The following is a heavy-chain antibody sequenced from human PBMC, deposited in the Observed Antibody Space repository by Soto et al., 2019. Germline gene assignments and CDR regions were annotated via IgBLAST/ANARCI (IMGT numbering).Heavy chain of an antibody. CDR3: AKETRITIFGVVVDYYYGMDV. CDR1: GFTFSSYG. CDR2: ISYDGSNK. Sequence: GGSLRLSCAASGFTFSSYGMHWVRQAPGKGLEWVAVISYDGSNKYYADSVKGRFTISRDNSKNTLYLQMNSLRAEDTAVYYCAKETRITIFGVVVDYYYGMDVWGQGTTVTVSS. V-gene: IGHV3-30*18. J-gene: IGHJ6*02. D-gene: IGHD3-3*01.